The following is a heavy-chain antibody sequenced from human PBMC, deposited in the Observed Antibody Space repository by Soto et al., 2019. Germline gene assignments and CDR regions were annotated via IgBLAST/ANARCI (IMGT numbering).Heavy chain of an antibody. V-gene: IGHV3-7*01. CDR2: IKQDGSEK. CDR3: ARDQGAAWFGELLGI. D-gene: IGHD3-10*01. CDR1: GFTFSSYW. Sequence: GVSLRLSCAASGFTFSSYWMSWVRQAPGKGLEWVANIKQDGSEKYYVDSVKGRFTISRDNAKNSLYLQMNSLRAEDTAVYYCARDQGAAWFGELLGIWGQGTMVTVSS. J-gene: IGHJ3*02.